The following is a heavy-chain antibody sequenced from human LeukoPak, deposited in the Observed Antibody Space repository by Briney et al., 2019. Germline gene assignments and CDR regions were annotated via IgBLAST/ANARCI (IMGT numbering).Heavy chain of an antibody. CDR3: ASTPLATSDGPDAFDI. Sequence: SSETLSLTCTISGGSISSYYWSWIRQPPGKGLERIGYIYHSGSTYYNPSLKSRVTISVDRSKNQFSLKLSSVTAADTAVYYCASTPLATSDGPDAFDISGQGTMVTVSS. V-gene: IGHV4-59*12. D-gene: IGHD1-26*01. J-gene: IGHJ3*02. CDR1: GGSISSYY. CDR2: IYHSGST.